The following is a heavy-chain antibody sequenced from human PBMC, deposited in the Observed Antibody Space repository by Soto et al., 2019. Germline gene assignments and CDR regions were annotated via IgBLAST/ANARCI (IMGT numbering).Heavy chain of an antibody. CDR2: ISYDGSNK. V-gene: IGHV3-30-3*01. D-gene: IGHD2-2*01. Sequence: QVQLVESGGGVVQPGRSLRLSCAASGFTFSRYGMHWVRQAPGKGLEWVAVISYDGSNKYYADSVKGRFTISRDNSKNTLYLHMNSLRAEDTAVYYCARDPNRLGYCSSTSCFGGWFDPWGQGTLVTVSS. CDR1: GFTFSRYG. CDR3: ARDPNRLGYCSSTSCFGGWFDP. J-gene: IGHJ5*02.